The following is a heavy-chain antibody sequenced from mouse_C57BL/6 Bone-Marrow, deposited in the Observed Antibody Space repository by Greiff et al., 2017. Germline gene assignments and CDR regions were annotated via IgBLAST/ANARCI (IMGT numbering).Heavy chain of an antibody. V-gene: IGHV3-6*01. J-gene: IGHJ4*01. CDR3: ARDGDSNYGMDY. CDR1: GYSITSGYY. D-gene: IGHD2-5*01. Sequence: VQLQQSGPGLVKPSQSLSLTCSVTGYSITSGYYWNWIRQFPGNKLEWMGYISYDGSNNYNPSLKNRISITRDTSKNQFFLKLNSVTTEDTATYYCARDGDSNYGMDYWGQGTSVTVSS. CDR2: ISYDGSN.